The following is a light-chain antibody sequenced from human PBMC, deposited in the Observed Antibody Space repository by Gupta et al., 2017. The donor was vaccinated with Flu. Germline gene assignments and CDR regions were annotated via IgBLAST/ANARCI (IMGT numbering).Light chain of an antibody. CDR1: ALARKY. Sequence: QTARITCSGDALARKYAYWYQQKPGQAPLLLIFNDSERRSGIPERFSGSTSGTTATFTISAVQAEDEADYYCQSADSSSTYHWVFGGGTKLTVL. V-gene: IGLV3-25*03. CDR2: NDS. J-gene: IGLJ3*02. CDR3: QSADSSSTYHWV.